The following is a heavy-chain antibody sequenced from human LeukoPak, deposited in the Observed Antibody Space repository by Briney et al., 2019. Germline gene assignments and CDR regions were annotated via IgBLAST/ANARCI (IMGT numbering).Heavy chain of an antibody. CDR2: TSSSDSGK. Sequence: GGSLRLSCVVSGFTLSSYAMSWVRQAPGKGLEWVAATSSSDSGKYHADSVRGRFTISRDNSKNTVYLQMNSLRAEDAAVYYCVKDHGWLLYSWGQGTLVTVSS. CDR3: VKDHGWLLYS. CDR1: GFTLSSYA. J-gene: IGHJ4*02. V-gene: IGHV3-23*01. D-gene: IGHD3-9*01.